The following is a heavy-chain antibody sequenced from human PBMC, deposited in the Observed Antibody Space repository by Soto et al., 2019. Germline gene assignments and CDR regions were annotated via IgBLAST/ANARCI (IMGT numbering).Heavy chain of an antibody. CDR1: GCTFTSYT. CDR3: ATRGNIHYYYYGMDV. D-gene: IGHD3-10*01. V-gene: IGHV1-3*01. Sequence: ASVKVSCTASGCTFTSYTIHWVRQAQGQGPEWMGRINAGNGDTKYSQKFQCRVTISSDTSASTAYMELSSLRSEDTAIYYCATRGNIHYYYYGMDVWGQGTTVTVSS. J-gene: IGHJ6*02. CDR2: INAGNGDT.